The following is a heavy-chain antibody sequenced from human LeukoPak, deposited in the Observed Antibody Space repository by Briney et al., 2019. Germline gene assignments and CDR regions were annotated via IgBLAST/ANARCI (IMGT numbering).Heavy chain of an antibody. CDR2: ISYDGGNK. CDR1: GFTFSSYA. V-gene: IGHV3-30*04. J-gene: IGHJ6*02. Sequence: GGSLRLSCAASGFTFSSYAMHWVRQAPGKGLEWVAVISYDGGNKYYADSVKGRFTISRDNSKNTLYLQMKSLRAEDTAVYYSASSRSYYYGWGSYYTTGDVWGEGTSVTVP. D-gene: IGHD3-10*01. CDR3: ASSRSYYYGWGSYYTTGDV.